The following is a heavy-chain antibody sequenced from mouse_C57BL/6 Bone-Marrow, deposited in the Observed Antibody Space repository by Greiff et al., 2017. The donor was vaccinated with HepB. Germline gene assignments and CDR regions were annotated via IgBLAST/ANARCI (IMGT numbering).Heavy chain of an antibody. D-gene: IGHD2-2*01. V-gene: IGHV1-74*01. CDR2: IHPSDSDT. CDR1: GYTFTSYW. Sequence: QVQLQQPGAELVKPGASVKVSCKASGYTFTSYWMHWVKQRPGQGLEWIGRIHPSDSDTNYNQKFKGKATLTVDKSSSTAYMQLSSLTSEGSAVYYGAIRSYGYDGPWFAYWGQGTLVTVSA. J-gene: IGHJ3*01. CDR3: AIRSYGYDGPWFAY.